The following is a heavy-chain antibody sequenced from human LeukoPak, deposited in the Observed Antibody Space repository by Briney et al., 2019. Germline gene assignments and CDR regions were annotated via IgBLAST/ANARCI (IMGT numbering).Heavy chain of an antibody. CDR3: ARGSYDYVWGSYPYFDD. J-gene: IGHJ4*02. CDR1: GGSFSGYY. Sequence: PSETLSLTCAVYGGSFSGYYWSWIRQPPGKGLEWIGEINHSGSTNYNPSLKSRVTISVDTSKNQFSLKLSSVTAADTAVYYCARGSYDYVWGSYPYFDDWGQGTLVTVSS. V-gene: IGHV4-34*01. CDR2: INHSGST. D-gene: IGHD3-16*01.